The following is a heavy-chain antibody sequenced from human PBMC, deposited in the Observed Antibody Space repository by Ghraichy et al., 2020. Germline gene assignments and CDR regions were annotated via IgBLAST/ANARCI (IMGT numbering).Heavy chain of an antibody. CDR2: IIPMLGML. D-gene: IGHD2-21*02. Sequence: SVKVSCKASGGTFSRYTITWVRQAPGQGLEWMGRIIPMLGMLEYAQKFQGRVTITADRSTNTASMELSSLRTDDTAVYYCARSYCGGDCYSDSPEYYYYYGMDGGGQGTTVTVS. CDR1: GGTFSRYT. V-gene: IGHV1-69*02. CDR3: ARSYCGGDCYSDSPEYYYYYGMDG. J-gene: IGHJ6*02.